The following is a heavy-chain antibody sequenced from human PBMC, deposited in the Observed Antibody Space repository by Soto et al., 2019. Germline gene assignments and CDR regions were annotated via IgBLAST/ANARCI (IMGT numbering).Heavy chain of an antibody. D-gene: IGHD6-19*01. Sequence: QVQLVQSGAEVKKPGASVKVSCKASGYTFTSYAIHWVRQAPGQRLEWMGWINAGNGNTKYSQKFQDRVTITRDTSASTAYIELSSLRSEETAVYYCARDLGGWPDYWGQGTLVTVSS. CDR3: ARDLGGWPDY. CDR1: GYTFTSYA. CDR2: INAGNGNT. J-gene: IGHJ4*02. V-gene: IGHV1-3*01.